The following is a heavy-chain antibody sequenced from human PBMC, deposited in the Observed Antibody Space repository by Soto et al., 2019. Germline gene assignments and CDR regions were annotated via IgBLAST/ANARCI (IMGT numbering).Heavy chain of an antibody. V-gene: IGHV3-30*18. J-gene: IGHJ4*02. Sequence: QVQLVESGGGVVQPGRSLRLSCAASGFTFSTYGMHWVRQAPGKGLEWVAVISYDGVNKYYADSVKCRFTISRDNSKNTLYLHMNSLRAEATAVYYCAKSVYNWNDGFFDYCGQGTLVTVSS. CDR2: ISYDGVNK. CDR1: GFTFSTYG. D-gene: IGHD1-1*01. CDR3: AKSVYNWNDGFFDY.